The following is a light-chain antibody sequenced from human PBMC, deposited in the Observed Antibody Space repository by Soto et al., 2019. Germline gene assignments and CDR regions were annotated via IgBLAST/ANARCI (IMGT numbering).Light chain of an antibody. CDR2: DAS. CDR3: QQYDNVFT. J-gene: IGKJ5*01. Sequence: DIQMTQSPSSPSASVGDRVTITCQASQDITMYLNWYQQKPGKAPKLLIYDASNLQTGVPSRFSGSGYGTDFTFTISSLQPEDIATYYCQQYDNVFTFGQGTRLEIK. V-gene: IGKV1-33*01. CDR1: QDITMY.